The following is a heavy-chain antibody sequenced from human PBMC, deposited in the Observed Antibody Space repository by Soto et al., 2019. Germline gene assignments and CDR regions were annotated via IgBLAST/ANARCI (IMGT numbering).Heavy chain of an antibody. CDR1: GFTFSSYS. CDR2: ISSSSSYI. Sequence: EVPLVESGGGLVKPGGSLRLSCAASGFTFSSYSMNWVRQAPGKGLEWVSSISSSSSYIYYADSVKGRFTISRDNAKNSLYLQMNSLRAEDTAVYYCARICCSSTSCQMRFDYWGQGTLVTVSS. V-gene: IGHV3-21*01. J-gene: IGHJ4*02. CDR3: ARICCSSTSCQMRFDY. D-gene: IGHD2-2*01.